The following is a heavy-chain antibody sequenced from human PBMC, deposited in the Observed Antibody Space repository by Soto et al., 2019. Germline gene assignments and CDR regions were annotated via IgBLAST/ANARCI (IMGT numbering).Heavy chain of an antibody. J-gene: IGHJ4*02. CDR2: ISGSGGST. CDR3: AKDQGSSWYEIDY. D-gene: IGHD6-13*01. Sequence: EVQLLESGGGLVQPGGSLRLSCAASGFTFSNYAVTWVRQAPGKGLEWVSTISGSGGSTYYAEYVKGRFTNSRDNPKNKLYLHMNSLRAEDTAEYYCAKDQGSSWYEIDYWGQGTLVTVAS. CDR1: GFTFSNYA. V-gene: IGHV3-23*01.